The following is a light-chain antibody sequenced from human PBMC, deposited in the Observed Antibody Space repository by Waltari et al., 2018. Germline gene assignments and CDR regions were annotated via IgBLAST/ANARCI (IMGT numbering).Light chain of an antibody. J-gene: IGLJ3*02. CDR2: EDS. CDR3: YSTDSSGNHRV. V-gene: IGLV3-10*01. Sequence: SYELTHPPSVSVSPGQTARNTLSGDALPKKYAYWYQQKSGQAPVLVIYEDSKRPSGIPERFSGSSSGTMATLTISGAQVEDEADYYCYSTDSSGNHRVFGGGTKLTVL. CDR1: ALPKKY.